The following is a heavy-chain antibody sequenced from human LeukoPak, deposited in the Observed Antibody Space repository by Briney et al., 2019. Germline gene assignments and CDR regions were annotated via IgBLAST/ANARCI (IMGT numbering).Heavy chain of an antibody. CDR1: GYSISSGYY. CDR3: ARDSSSWGYGY. Sequence: SETLSLTCTVSGYSISSGYYWGWIRQPPGKGLEWIGSIYHSGSTHYNPSLKSRVTISVDTSKNQFSLKLSSVTAADTAVYYCARDSSSWGYGYWGQGTLVTVSS. V-gene: IGHV4-38-2*02. D-gene: IGHD6-13*01. CDR2: IYHSGST. J-gene: IGHJ4*02.